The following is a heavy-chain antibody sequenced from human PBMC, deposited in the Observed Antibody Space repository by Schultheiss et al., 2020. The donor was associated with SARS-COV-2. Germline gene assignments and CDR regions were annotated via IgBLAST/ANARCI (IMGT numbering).Heavy chain of an antibody. V-gene: IGHV1-3*01. CDR1: GYTFTSYA. CDR2: INAYNGNT. J-gene: IGHJ4*02. CDR3: ARDPEWEVTPAYYFDY. D-gene: IGHD1-26*01. Sequence: ASVKVSCKASGYTFTSYAMHWVRQAPGQRLEWMGWINAYNGNTNYAQMLQGRVTMTTDTSTSTAYMELRSLRSDDTAVYYCARDPEWEVTPAYYFDYWGQGTLVTVSS.